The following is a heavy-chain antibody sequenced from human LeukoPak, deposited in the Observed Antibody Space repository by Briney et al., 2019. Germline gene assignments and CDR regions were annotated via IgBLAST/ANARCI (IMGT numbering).Heavy chain of an antibody. V-gene: IGHV1-69*13. CDR3: ARGRGWYYYDSSGYPPFDS. J-gene: IGHJ4*02. D-gene: IGHD3-22*01. CDR1: GGIFSSHA. Sequence: ASVKVSCKASGGIFSSHAIIWVRQAPGQGLEWMGGIIPIFDSSNHAQKFQGRVTITADESTSTAYMELSSLRSEDTAVYYCARGRGWYYYDSSGYPPFDSWGQGTLVTVSS. CDR2: IIPIFDSS.